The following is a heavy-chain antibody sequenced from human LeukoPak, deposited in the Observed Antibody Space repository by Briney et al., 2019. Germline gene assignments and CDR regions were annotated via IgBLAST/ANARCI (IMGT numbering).Heavy chain of an antibody. CDR1: GGSISSSSYY. V-gene: IGHV4-30-4*08. J-gene: IGHJ6*02. Sequence: PSETLSLTCTVSGGSISSSSYYWGWIRQPPGKGLEWIGYIYYSGSTYYNPSLKSRVTISVDTSKDQFSLKLSSVTAADTAVYYCARPVLNYYYGMDVWGQGTTVTVSS. CDR3: ARPVLNYYYGMDV. D-gene: IGHD3-10*01. CDR2: IYYSGST.